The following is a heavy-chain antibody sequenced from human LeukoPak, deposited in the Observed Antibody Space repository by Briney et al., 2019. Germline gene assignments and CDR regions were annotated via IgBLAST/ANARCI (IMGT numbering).Heavy chain of an antibody. Sequence: GGSLRLSCAASGFTFSSYAMSWVRQAPGKGLEWVPAISGSGGSTYYADSVKGRFTISRDNSKNTPYLQMNSLRAEDTAVYYCAKDATYYYDSSGYSPPLGQNYFDYWGQGTLVTVSS. CDR1: GFTFSSYA. CDR3: AKDATYYYDSSGYSPPLGQNYFDY. J-gene: IGHJ4*02. V-gene: IGHV3-23*01. CDR2: ISGSGGST. D-gene: IGHD3-22*01.